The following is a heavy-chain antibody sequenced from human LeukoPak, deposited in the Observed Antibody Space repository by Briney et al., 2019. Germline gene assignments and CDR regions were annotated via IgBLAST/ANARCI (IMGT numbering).Heavy chain of an antibody. J-gene: IGHJ4*02. D-gene: IGHD3-10*01. CDR1: GFTVSSDY. Sequence: GGSLRLSCAASGFTVSSDYMSWVRQAPEKGLEWVSVIYSGGRTHYTDSVKGRFIISRDNSKNTLYLQMNSLRAEDTAVYYCARERGRGVILPYFDYWGQGALVTVSS. CDR3: ARERGRGVILPYFDY. V-gene: IGHV3-66*01. CDR2: IYSGGRT.